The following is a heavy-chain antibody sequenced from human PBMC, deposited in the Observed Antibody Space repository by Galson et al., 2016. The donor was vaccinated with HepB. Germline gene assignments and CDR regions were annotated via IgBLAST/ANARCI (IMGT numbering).Heavy chain of an antibody. D-gene: IGHD2-21*02. Sequence: SLRLSCAASGFTFRAYSMTWVRQAPGKGLEWVSSISSTSTYIFYADSVRGRFTISIDNTKNSLSLQMNSLRAEDTAVYYWVRGRTATPGYFESWGQGTPVTVST. J-gene: IGHJ4*02. V-gene: IGHV3-21*01. CDR3: VRGRTATPGYFES. CDR1: GFTFRAYS. CDR2: ISSTSTYI.